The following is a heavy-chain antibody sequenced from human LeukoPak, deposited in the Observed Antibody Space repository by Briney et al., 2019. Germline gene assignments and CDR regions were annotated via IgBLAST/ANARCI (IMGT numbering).Heavy chain of an antibody. V-gene: IGHV4-59*01. CDR1: GGSISSYY. CDR2: IYYSGST. D-gene: IGHD3-22*01. J-gene: IGHJ3*02. Sequence: SETLSLTCTVSGGSISSYYWSWIRQPPGKGLEWIGYIYYSGSTNYNPSLKSRVTISVDTSKNQFSLKLSSVTAADTAVYYCARDEFSGLDAFDIWGQGTMVTVSS. CDR3: ARDEFSGLDAFDI.